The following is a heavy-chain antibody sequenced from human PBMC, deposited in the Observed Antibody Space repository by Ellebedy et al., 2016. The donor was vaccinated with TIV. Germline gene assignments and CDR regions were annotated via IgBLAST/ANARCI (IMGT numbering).Heavy chain of an antibody. J-gene: IGHJ4*02. CDR3: AKGSFPFGDKSERIYSFQY. CDR1: GFTFSTYA. CDR2: ILYDGSNK. Sequence: PGGSLRLSCAASGFTFSTYALHWVRQAPGRGLEWVAVILYDGSNKYYADSVKGRFTISTHNSRNTLYLQMTNLRTEDTAVYYCAKGSFPFGDKSERIYSFQYWGQGTLVTVSS. D-gene: IGHD3-10*01. V-gene: IGHV3-30*01.